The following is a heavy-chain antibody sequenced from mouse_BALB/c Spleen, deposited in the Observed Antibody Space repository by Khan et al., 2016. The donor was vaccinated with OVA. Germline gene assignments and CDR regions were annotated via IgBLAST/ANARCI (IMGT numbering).Heavy chain of an antibody. CDR1: GDSITSGY. Sequence: EVQLQESGPSLVKPSQTLSLTCSVTGDSITSGYWSWLRKFPGNKLEYMGYMIYTGYTDYNPSLKSRIAITRHTSKNQYYLQLNSMTAEDTATYYCARSTYRYAFAYWGQGTLVTVSA. J-gene: IGHJ3*01. CDR3: ARSTYRYAFAY. CDR2: MIYTGYT. V-gene: IGHV3-8*02. D-gene: IGHD2-14*01.